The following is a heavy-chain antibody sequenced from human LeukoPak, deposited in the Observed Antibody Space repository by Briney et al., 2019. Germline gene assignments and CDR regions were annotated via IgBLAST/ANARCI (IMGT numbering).Heavy chain of an antibody. CDR3: ARDGTPGTTFRFDP. Sequence: GASVKVSCKASDYTYTSYGISWVRLAPGQGLEWMGWISGYNGNTNYAQKFQARVTMTTDTSTTTAYMELRSLRSDDTAVYYCARDGTPGTTFRFDPWGQGTLVIVSS. D-gene: IGHD1-1*01. J-gene: IGHJ5*02. CDR1: DYTYTSYG. CDR2: ISGYNGNT. V-gene: IGHV1-18*01.